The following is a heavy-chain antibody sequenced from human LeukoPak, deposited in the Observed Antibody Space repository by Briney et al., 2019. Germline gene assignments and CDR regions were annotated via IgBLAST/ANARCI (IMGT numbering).Heavy chain of an antibody. CDR3: ARSEGISWFDP. CDR2: IYYSGST. J-gene: IGHJ5*02. D-gene: IGHD3-3*02. CDR1: GGSISSYY. Sequence: SETLSLTCTVSGGSISSYYWSWIRQPPGKGLEWIGYIYYSGSTNYNPSLKSRVTISVDTSKNQFSLKLSSVTAADTAVYYCARSEGISWFDPWGQGTLVTVSS. V-gene: IGHV4-59*01.